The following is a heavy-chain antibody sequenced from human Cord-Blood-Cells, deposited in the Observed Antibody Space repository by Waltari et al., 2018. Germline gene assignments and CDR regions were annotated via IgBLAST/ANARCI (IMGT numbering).Heavy chain of an antibody. CDR1: GCTFSSYA. V-gene: IGHV1-69*01. D-gene: IGHD3-10*01. CDR3: ARDSGGVTGYYYMDV. CDR2: IIPIFGTA. Sequence: VQLVQSGAEVKKPGSSVKVSCKASGCTFSSYAISWLRPAPVQGLEWMGGIIPIFGTANYAQKFQGRVTITADESTSTAYMELSSLRSEDTAVYYCARDSGGVTGYYYMDVWGKGTTVTVSS. J-gene: IGHJ6*03.